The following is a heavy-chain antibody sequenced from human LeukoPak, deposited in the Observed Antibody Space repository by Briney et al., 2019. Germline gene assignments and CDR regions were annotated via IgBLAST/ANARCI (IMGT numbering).Heavy chain of an antibody. V-gene: IGHV3-30-3*01. CDR1: GFTFSSYA. CDR2: ISYDGSNK. CDR3: ARESYEVFYFDY. J-gene: IGHJ4*02. Sequence: GGSLRLSCAASGFTFSSYAMHWVRQAPGKGLEWVAVISYDGSNKYYADSVKGRFTISRDNSKNTLYLQMNSLRAEDTAVYYCARESYEVFYFDYWGQGTLVTVSS. D-gene: IGHD3-3*01.